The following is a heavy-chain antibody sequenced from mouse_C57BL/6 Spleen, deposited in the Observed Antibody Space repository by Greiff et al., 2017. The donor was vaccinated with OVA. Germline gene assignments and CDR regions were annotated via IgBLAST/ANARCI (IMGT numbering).Heavy chain of an antibody. Sequence: QVQLQQPGAELVKPGASVKLSCKASGYTFTSYWMHWVKQRPGQGLEWIGMIHPNSGSTNFNEKFKSKATLTVDKSSSTAYMQLSSLTSEDSAVYYCARGGSSGYGDYWGQGTTLTVSS. V-gene: IGHV1-64*01. CDR2: IHPNSGST. CDR3: ARGGSSGYGDY. D-gene: IGHD3-2*02. J-gene: IGHJ2*01. CDR1: GYTFTSYW.